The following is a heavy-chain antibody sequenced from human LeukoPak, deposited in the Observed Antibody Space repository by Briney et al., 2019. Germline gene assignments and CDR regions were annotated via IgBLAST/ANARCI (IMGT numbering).Heavy chain of an antibody. Sequence: GGSLRLSCAASGFTVSSNYMSWVRQAPGKGLEWVSVIYSGGSTYYADSVKGRFTISRDNSQNTLYLQMNSLRVEDTAVYYCAPRVVVITAPFDYWGQGTLVTVSS. CDR2: IYSGGST. CDR3: APRVVVITAPFDY. V-gene: IGHV3-66*02. CDR1: GFTVSSNY. D-gene: IGHD2-21*01. J-gene: IGHJ4*02.